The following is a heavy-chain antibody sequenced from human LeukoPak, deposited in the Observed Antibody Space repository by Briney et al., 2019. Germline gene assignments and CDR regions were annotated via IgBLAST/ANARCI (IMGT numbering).Heavy chain of an antibody. J-gene: IGHJ4*02. CDR2: IYYSGST. V-gene: IGHV4-39*01. Sequence: SETLSLTCTVSGGSISSSSYYWGWIRQPPGKGLEWIGSIYYSGSTYYNPSLKSRVTISVDTSKNQFSLKLSSVTAADTAVYYCARNYDFWSGRVYYFDYWGQGTLVTVSS. CDR3: ARNYDFWSGRVYYFDY. D-gene: IGHD3-3*01. CDR1: GGSISSSSYY.